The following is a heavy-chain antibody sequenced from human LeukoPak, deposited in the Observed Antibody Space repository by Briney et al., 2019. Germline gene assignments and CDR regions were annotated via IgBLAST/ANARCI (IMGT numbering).Heavy chain of an antibody. V-gene: IGHV4-34*01. CDR1: GGPLSGYY. CDR3: TRGPLHRGNSGWFDP. CDR2: IKHSGTT. D-gene: IGHD4-23*01. J-gene: IGHJ5*02. Sequence: SETLSLTCVVYGGPLSGYYWSWIRQPPGKGLEWIGGIKHSGTTIYNPSLKSRVTISEDTSKNHVSLKVRAVTAADTALYYCTRGPLHRGNSGWFDPWGQGTLVTVSS.